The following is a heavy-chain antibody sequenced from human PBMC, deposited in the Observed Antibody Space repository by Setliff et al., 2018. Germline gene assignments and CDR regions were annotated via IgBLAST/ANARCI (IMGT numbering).Heavy chain of an antibody. CDR2: ISPYSGNT. CDR1: GYTFTDYG. CDR3: SRLVRYCTRTSCQRLSGDDY. D-gene: IGHD2-2*01. V-gene: IGHV1-18*01. J-gene: IGHJ4*02. Sequence: GASVKVSCKASGYTFTDYGVTWVRQAPGQGLGWVGWISPYSGNTYYAPKFQGRITMTTDTSTTTAYMELKSLRSDDTAIYYCSRLVRYCTRTSCQRLSGDDYWGQGALVTVSS.